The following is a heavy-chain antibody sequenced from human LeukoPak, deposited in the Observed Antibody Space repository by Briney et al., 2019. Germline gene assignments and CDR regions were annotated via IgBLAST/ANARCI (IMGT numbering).Heavy chain of an antibody. J-gene: IGHJ4*02. V-gene: IGHV1-24*01. CDR1: GYTLTELS. CDR3: ATGPSSQVGPGY. D-gene: IGHD3-10*01. CDR2: FDPEDGET. Sequence: ASVKVPCKVSGYTLTELSMHWVRQAPGKGLEWMGGFDPEDGETIYAQKFQGRVTMTEDTSTDTAYMELSSLRSEDTAVYYCATGPSSQVGPGYWGQGTLVTVSS.